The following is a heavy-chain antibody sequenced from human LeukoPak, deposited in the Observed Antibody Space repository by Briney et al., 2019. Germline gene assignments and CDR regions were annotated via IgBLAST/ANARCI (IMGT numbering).Heavy chain of an antibody. Sequence: ASVKVTCKASGGTFSSYAISWVRQAPGQGLEWMGRIIPILGIANYAQKFQGRVTITADKSTSTAYMELSSLRSEDTAVYYCARALIAAAGPDYWGQGTLVTVSS. V-gene: IGHV1-69*04. CDR2: IIPILGIA. D-gene: IGHD6-13*01. CDR3: ARALIAAAGPDY. CDR1: GGTFSSYA. J-gene: IGHJ4*02.